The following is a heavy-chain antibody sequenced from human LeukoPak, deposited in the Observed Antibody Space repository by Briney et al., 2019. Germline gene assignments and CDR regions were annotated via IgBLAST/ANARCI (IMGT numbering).Heavy chain of an antibody. D-gene: IGHD3-10*01. CDR2: ISGSSDHT. Sequence: GGSLRLSCAASGFSFSDYYMSWIRQAPGEGLEWVSYISGSSDHTNYADSVKGRFTISRNNAKNSLYLQMNSLRAEDTAVYYCARYGAFDIWAKGRWSPSLQ. CDR1: GFSFSDYY. J-gene: IGHJ3*02. CDR3: ARYGAFDI. V-gene: IGHV3-11*03.